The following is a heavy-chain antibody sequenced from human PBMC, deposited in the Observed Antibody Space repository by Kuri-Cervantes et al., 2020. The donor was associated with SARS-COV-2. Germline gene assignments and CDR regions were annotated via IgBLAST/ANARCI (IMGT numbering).Heavy chain of an antibody. Sequence: GESLKISCVASGFTFSAYTLNWVRQAPGKGLEWVSSITRSSVYISYADSLKGRFTISGDNAKNSLYLQMNSLRAEDAAVYYCARDLSLIRFDYWGQGTLVTVSS. CDR2: ITRSSVYI. CDR1: GFTFSAYT. J-gene: IGHJ4*02. CDR3: ARDLSLIRFDY. D-gene: IGHD1-26*01. V-gene: IGHV3-21*01.